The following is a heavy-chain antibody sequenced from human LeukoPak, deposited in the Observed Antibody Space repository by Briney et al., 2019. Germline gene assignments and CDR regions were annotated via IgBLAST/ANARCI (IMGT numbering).Heavy chain of an antibody. CDR3: ARATGGLTLFDY. J-gene: IGHJ4*02. V-gene: IGHV4-59*11. D-gene: IGHD6-25*01. CDR2: VSYSGFT. Sequence: PSETLSLTCTVSRGSLSSHSWSWIRQPPGKGLDWIGSVSYSGFTKYNPSLESRVSMSVDTSKDQFSLRLSSVTAADTAFYYCARATGGLTLFDYWGQGTPVTFSS. CDR1: RGSLSSHS.